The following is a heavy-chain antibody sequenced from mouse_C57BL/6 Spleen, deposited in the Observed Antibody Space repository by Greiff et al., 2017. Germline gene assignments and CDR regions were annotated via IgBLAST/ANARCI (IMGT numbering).Heavy chain of an antibody. CDR1: GYTFTSYW. CDR2: IYPGSGST. V-gene: IGHV1-55*01. J-gene: IGHJ2*01. D-gene: IGHD2-5*01. Sequence: QVQLQQPGAELVKPGASVKMSCKASGYTFTSYWITWVKQRPGQGLEWIGDIYPGSGSTNYNEKFKSKATLTVDTSSSTAYIHLSSLTSEDSAVYYCARRDSNYDYWGKGTTLTVSS. CDR3: ARRDSNYDY.